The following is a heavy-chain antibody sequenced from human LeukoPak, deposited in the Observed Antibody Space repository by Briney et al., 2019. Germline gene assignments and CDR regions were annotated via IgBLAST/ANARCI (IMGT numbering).Heavy chain of an antibody. J-gene: IGHJ4*02. Sequence: ASVKVSCKASGYTFTGYYMHWVRQAPGQPLEWMGWIYPNSGGTNYAQRFQGRVNMTRDTSISTVYMELSRLRFDDTAVYYCARARGWYNDYWGQGTLVTVSS. V-gene: IGHV1-2*02. D-gene: IGHD6-19*01. CDR1: GYTFTGYY. CDR3: ARARGWYNDY. CDR2: IYPNSGGT.